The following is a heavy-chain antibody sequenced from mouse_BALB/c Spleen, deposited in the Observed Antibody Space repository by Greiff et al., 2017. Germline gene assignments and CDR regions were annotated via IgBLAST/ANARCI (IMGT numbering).Heavy chain of an antibody. V-gene: IGHV7-3*02. CDR2: IRNKANGYTT. D-gene: IGHD4-1*01. CDR3: ARDRGLGLAY. CDR1: GFTFTDYY. Sequence: EVKLMESGGGLVQPGGSLRLSCATSGFTFTDYYMSWVRQPPGKALEWLGFIRNKANGYTTEYSASVKGRFTISRDNSQSILYLQMNTLRAEDSATHYCARDRGLGLAYWGQGTLVTVSA. J-gene: IGHJ3*01.